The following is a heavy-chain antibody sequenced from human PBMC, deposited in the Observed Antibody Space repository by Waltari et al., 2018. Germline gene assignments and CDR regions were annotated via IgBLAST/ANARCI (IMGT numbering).Heavy chain of an antibody. CDR3: ARRNLGFAFDV. Sequence: EVQLVESGGGLVHPGRSLRLSCAASGFTFDDYAMHWVRQAPGKGLEWVAGINWNSDSIGYGDSVKGRFTISRDNARNSLYLQMKSLTTEDTAIYYCARRNLGFAFDVWGQGTLVIVSS. CDR2: INWNSDSI. D-gene: IGHD1-26*01. CDR1: GFTFDDYA. V-gene: IGHV3-9*01. J-gene: IGHJ3*01.